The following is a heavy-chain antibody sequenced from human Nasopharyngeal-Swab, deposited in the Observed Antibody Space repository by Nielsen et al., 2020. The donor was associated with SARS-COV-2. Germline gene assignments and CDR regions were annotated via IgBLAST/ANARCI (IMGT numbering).Heavy chain of an antibody. CDR1: GFTFSSYA. Sequence: GESLKISCAASGFTFSSYAMSWVRQAPGKGLEWVSAISGSGGSTYYTDSVKGRVTISRDNAKNSLYLQMSNLRAEDTAVYYCACLDMYTTGFWGQGTLVTVSS. CDR3: ACLDMYTTGF. D-gene: IGHD5-24*01. J-gene: IGHJ4*02. CDR2: ISGSGGST. V-gene: IGHV3-23*01.